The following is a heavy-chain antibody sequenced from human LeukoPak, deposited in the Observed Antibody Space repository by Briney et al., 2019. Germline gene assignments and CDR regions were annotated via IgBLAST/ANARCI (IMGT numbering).Heavy chain of an antibody. D-gene: IGHD5-24*01. V-gene: IGHV4-34*01. CDR1: GGSFSGYY. CDR3: ARGLGDGRPPFDY. CDR2: INHSGST. Sequence: PSETLSLTCAVYGGSFSGYYWSWIRQPPGKGLEWIGEINHSGSTNYNPSLKSRVTISVDTSKNQFSLKMSSVTAADTAVYYCARGLGDGRPPFDYWGQGTLVTVSS. J-gene: IGHJ4*02.